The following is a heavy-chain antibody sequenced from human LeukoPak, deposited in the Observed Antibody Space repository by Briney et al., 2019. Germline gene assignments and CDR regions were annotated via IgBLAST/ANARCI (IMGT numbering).Heavy chain of an antibody. D-gene: IGHD5-24*01. CDR3: ARGDGRDGYKGRLEY. V-gene: IGHV4-34*01. J-gene: IGHJ4*02. CDR2: INHSGST. CDR1: GWSFSGYY. Sequence: PSETLSLTCAVYGWSFSGYYWSWIRQPPGKAREWIGEINHSGSTNCNPSLKSRVTISVDTSKNQFSLKLSSVTAADTAVYYCARGDGRDGYKGRLEYWGQGNLVTVSS.